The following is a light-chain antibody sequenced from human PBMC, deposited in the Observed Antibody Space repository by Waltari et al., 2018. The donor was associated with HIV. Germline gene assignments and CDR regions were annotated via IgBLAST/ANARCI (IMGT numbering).Light chain of an antibody. J-gene: IGKJ5*01. V-gene: IGKV1-39*01. CDR3: QQSYSTPPT. Sequence: IKMTQSPSSLSASVGDRVTITCRASQIISSYLNWYQQKPGKAPKLLIYAASSLQSGVPSRFSGSGSGTDFTLTISSLQPEDFATYYCQQSYSTPPTFGQGTRLEIK. CDR1: QIISSY. CDR2: AAS.